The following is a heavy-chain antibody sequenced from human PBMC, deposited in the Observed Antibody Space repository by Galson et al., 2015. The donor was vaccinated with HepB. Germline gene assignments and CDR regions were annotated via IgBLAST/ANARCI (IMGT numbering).Heavy chain of an antibody. J-gene: IGHJ6*02. Sequence: SETLSLTCTVSGGSISSSSYYWGWIRQPPGKGLEWIGSIYYSGSTYYNPSLKSRVTISVDTSKNQFSLKLSSVTAADTAVYYRASPGIAAAGTDTNYYYYGMDVWGQGTTVTVSS. D-gene: IGHD6-13*01. CDR1: GGSISSSSYY. CDR3: ASPGIAAAGTDTNYYYYGMDV. CDR2: IYYSGST. V-gene: IGHV4-39*01.